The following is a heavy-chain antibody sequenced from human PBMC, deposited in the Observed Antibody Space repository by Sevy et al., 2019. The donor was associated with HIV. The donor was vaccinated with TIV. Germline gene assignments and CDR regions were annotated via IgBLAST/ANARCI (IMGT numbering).Heavy chain of an antibody. CDR2: FYYSRST. D-gene: IGHD4-4*01. J-gene: IGHJ6*02. Sequence: SETLSLTCTVSGDSISGYYWSWIRQPPGKGPEWIGYFYYSRSTNYNPSLKSRVTISVDTSKNQVSLKVSSVTTADTAVYYCARAYSEYYYGMDVWGQGTTVTVSS. CDR1: GDSISGYY. V-gene: IGHV4-59*01. CDR3: ARAYSEYYYGMDV.